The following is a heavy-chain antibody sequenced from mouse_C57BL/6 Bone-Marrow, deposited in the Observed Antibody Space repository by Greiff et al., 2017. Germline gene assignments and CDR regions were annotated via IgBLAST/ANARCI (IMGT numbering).Heavy chain of an antibody. CDR2: LRSKSNNYAT. CDR3: VRGGTFAY. V-gene: IGHV10-1*01. CDR1: GFSFNTYA. D-gene: IGHD3-3*01. Sequence: GGGLVQPKGSLKLSCAASGFSFNTYAMNWVRQAPGKGLDWVARLRSKSNNYATYYADSVKDRFTISRDDSESMLYLQMNNLKTEDTAMYYCVRGGTFAYWGQGTLVTVSA. J-gene: IGHJ3*01.